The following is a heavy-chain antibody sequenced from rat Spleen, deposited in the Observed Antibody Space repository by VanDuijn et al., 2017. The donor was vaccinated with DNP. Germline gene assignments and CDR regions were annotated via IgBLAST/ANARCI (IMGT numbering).Heavy chain of an antibody. Sequence: QVQLEESGPGLMQPSETLSLTCTVSGFSLTSNGVGWVRQPLGKGLVWMGTIWAGGSTNYNSAVQSRLSISRDTSKIQVFLKMNSLQPENTVTYYCARHDYGSYAMDAWGQGTSVTVSS. CDR1: GFSLTSNG. J-gene: IGHJ4*01. D-gene: IGHD1-3*01. CDR3: ARHDYGSYAMDA. CDR2: IWAGGST. V-gene: IGHV2-72*01.